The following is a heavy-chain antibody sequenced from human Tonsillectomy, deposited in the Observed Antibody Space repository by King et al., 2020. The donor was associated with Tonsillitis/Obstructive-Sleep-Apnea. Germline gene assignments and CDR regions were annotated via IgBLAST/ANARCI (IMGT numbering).Heavy chain of an antibody. CDR3: AKDLNDGDLTEYFQH. J-gene: IGHJ1*01. CDR1: GFTFNSYA. V-gene: IGHV3-23*04. D-gene: IGHD4-17*01. CDR2: ISRSGCST. Sequence: VQLVESGGGLVQPGGSLRLSCAASGFTFNSYAMSWVLQSPGKGLEWFSVISRSGCSTYYADSLTGRFTISRDNSRNTLYLQMNSLRAEDTAVYYCAKDLNDGDLTEYFQHWGRAPRSPSPQ.